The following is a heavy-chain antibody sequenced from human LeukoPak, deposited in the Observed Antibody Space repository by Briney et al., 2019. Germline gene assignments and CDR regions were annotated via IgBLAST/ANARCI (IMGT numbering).Heavy chain of an antibody. V-gene: IGHV3-23*01. D-gene: IGHD6-13*01. CDR3: VKRIAAAGTNPDY. J-gene: IGHJ4*02. CDR2: ISGSGGST. Sequence: GGSLRPSCAASGFTFSSYAMSWVRQAPGKGLEWVSAISGSGGSTYYADSVKGRFTISRDNSKNTLYLQMNSLRAEDTAVYYCVKRIAAAGTNPDYWGQGTLVTVSS. CDR1: GFTFSSYA.